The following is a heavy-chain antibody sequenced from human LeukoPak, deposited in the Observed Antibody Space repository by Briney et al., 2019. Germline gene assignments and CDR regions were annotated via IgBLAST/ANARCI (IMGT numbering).Heavy chain of an antibody. D-gene: IGHD2-2*03. V-gene: IGHV4-34*01. CDR3: ATLDSRGWFDP. Sequence: SETLSLTCAVYGGSLRGYYWSWIHQPPGKGLEWIGEIYQSGSTNYNRSLKSRVPISVDTSKSQCSLQLSCVTAADTAVYYFATLDSRGWFDPWGERILVTVS. J-gene: IGHJ5*02. CDR2: IYQSGST. CDR1: GGSLRGYY.